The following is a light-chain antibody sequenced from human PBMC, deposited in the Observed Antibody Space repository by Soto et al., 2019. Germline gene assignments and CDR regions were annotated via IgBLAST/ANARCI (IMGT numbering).Light chain of an antibody. J-gene: IGKJ2*01. V-gene: IGKV3-15*01. CDR1: QRVSSH. CDR3: QQYQTWPFP. Sequence: EIVMMQSPATLSVSPGEGATLSCRANQRVSSHLAWYQHKPGQAPRLLIHAASTRAPGIPARFSGSGSGTEFTLTISSLQSEDFAVYYCQQYQTWPFPFGQGTKLEIK. CDR2: AAS.